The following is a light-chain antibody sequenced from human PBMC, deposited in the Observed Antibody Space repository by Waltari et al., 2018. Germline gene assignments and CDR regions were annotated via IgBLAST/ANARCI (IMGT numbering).Light chain of an antibody. CDR2: QDS. Sequence: SYELTQPPSVSVSPGQTASITCSGDKVGDKYDCCHQQKPGQSPGLVIYQDSKRPSGIPERFSGSNSGNTATLTISGTQAMDEADYYCQAWDSSTAYVVFGGGTKLTVL. CDR1: KVGDKY. V-gene: IGLV3-1*01. CDR3: QAWDSSTAYVV. J-gene: IGLJ2*01.